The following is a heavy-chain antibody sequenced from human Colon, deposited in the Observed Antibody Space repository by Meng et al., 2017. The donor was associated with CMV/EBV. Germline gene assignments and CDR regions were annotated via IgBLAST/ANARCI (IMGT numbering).Heavy chain of an antibody. CDR3: ARGGSDYDILTGYSLRRYYFDY. Sequence: GSLRLSCAVYGGSFSGYYWSWIRQPPGKGLEWIGEINHSGSTNCNPSLKSRVTISVDTSKNQFSLKLSSVTAADTAVYYCARGGSDYDILTGYSLRRYYFDYWGQGTLVTVSS. D-gene: IGHD3-9*01. J-gene: IGHJ4*02. CDR2: INHSGST. CDR1: GGSFSGYY. V-gene: IGHV4-34*01.